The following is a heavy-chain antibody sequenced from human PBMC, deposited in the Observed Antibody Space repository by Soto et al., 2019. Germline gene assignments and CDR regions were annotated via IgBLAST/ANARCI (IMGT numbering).Heavy chain of an antibody. D-gene: IGHD3-9*01. V-gene: IGHV4-59*08. Sequence: SETLSLTCTVSGGSISSHSWSWIRQPPGEGLEWIGHVYYSGSTNYNPSLKSRVTISVDTFKNQFSLRLTSVTAADTAVYYCARLRDDILTDYYLGFDYWGQGTLVTVS. CDR1: GGSISSHS. J-gene: IGHJ4*02. CDR2: VYYSGST. CDR3: ARLRDDILTDYYLGFDY.